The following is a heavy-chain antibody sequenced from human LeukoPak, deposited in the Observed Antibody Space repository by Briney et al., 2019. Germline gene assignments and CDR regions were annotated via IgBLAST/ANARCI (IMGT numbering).Heavy chain of an antibody. Sequence: GGSLRLSCVASGFPFSRHWMSWVRQAPGKGLEWVANINQDGGEKHYVDSVKGRFTISRDNAKNSVYLQMNSLRAEDTAVYYCARDLARVAAVFDYWGQGTLVTVSS. CDR3: ARDLARVAAVFDY. D-gene: IGHD6-19*01. CDR2: INQDGGEK. CDR1: GFPFSRHW. J-gene: IGHJ4*02. V-gene: IGHV3-7*01.